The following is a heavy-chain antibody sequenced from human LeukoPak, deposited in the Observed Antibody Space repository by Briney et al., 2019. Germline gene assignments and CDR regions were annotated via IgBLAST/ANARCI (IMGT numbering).Heavy chain of an antibody. CDR3: AKGYNYYSMDV. V-gene: IGHV3-48*04. CDR2: ISSSSSTI. Sequence: GGSLRLSCAASGFTFSSYGMNWVRQAPGKGLEWVSYISSSSSTIYYADSVKGRFTISRDNAKNSLYLQMNSLRAEDTALYYCAKGYNYYSMDVWGQGTTVTVSS. CDR1: GFTFSSYG. J-gene: IGHJ6*02.